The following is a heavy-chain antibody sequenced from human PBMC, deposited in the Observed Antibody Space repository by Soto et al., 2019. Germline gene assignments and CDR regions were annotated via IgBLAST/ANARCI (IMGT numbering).Heavy chain of an antibody. D-gene: IGHD3-22*01. CDR1: GFIFSSYA. CDR2: ISGSGTTI. V-gene: IGHV3-48*01. CDR3: ASFSRMADGYY. Sequence: EVHLVESGGGLVQPGGSLRLSCAASGFIFSSYAINWVRQAPGKGLEWVSYISGSGTTIYYADSVKGRFTISRDYAKRSLYLQMNSLRAEDTAMSYCASFSRMADGYYWGQGTLVTVSS. J-gene: IGHJ4*02.